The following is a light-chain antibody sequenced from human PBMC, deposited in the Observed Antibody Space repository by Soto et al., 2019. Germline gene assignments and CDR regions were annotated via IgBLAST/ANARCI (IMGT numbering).Light chain of an antibody. J-gene: IGLJ1*01. CDR1: NSNIGINP. CDR2: ADT. CDR3: AAWDDTLNGRYV. V-gene: IGLV1-44*01. Sequence: QSVLTRPPSASGTPGQRVTISCSGSNSNIGINPVSWYQQVPGTAPRVLTYADTQRPSGVPDRFSGSKSGPSASLAIRWLQSEYEAAYYCAAWDDTLNGRYVFGTGTKLTVL.